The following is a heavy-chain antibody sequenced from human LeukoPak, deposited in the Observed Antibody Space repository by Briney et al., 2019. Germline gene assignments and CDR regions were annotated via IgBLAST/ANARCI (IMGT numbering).Heavy chain of an antibody. D-gene: IGHD4/OR15-4a*01. Sequence: GGSLRLSCAASGFTFSNYGMSWVRQAPGKGLEWVSVIRGSGGGTYYADSVKGRFTISRDNSKNTLYLQMNSLRAEDTAVYYCVKARMPICGTNCLESWGQGTLVTVSP. J-gene: IGHJ4*02. CDR1: GFTFSNYG. CDR2: IRGSGGGT. CDR3: VKARMPICGTNCLES. V-gene: IGHV3-23*01.